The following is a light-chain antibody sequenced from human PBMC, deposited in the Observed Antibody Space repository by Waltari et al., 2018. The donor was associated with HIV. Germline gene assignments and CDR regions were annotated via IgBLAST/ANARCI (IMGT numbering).Light chain of an antibody. CDR2: DVT. CDR1: SSDVGGYNY. CDR3: CSYAGSSIPVV. Sequence: HSALPQPASVSGSPGQSITISCTGTSSDVGGYNYVSWYQQHPGKAPKLMIYDVTKRPSGVSNRFSGSKSGNAASRTISGLQAEDEADYYCCSYAGSSIPVVFGGGTKLTVL. J-gene: IGLJ3*02. V-gene: IGLV2-23*02.